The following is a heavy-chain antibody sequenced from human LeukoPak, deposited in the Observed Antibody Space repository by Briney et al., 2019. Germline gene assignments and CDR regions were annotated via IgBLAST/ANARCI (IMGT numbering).Heavy chain of an antibody. Sequence: GGPLRLSCAASGFTVSSNYMSWVRQAPGKGLEWVSGLYSGGSTYYADSVKGRFTISRDSSKNTLYLQMNSLRADDTAVYYCARGLAPMFDYWGQGTLVTVSS. CDR1: GFTVSSNY. CDR2: LYSGGST. J-gene: IGHJ4*02. V-gene: IGHV3-66*01. CDR3: ARGLAPMFDY.